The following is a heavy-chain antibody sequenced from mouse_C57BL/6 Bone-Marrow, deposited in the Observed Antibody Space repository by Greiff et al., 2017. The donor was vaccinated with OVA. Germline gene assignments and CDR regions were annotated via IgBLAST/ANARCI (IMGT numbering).Heavy chain of an antibody. D-gene: IGHD2-1*01. CDR1: GFNIKDDY. J-gene: IGHJ2*01. CDR2: IDPENGDT. CDR3: TSYGNFDY. Sequence: VQLQQSGAELVRPGASVKLSCTASGFNIKDDYMHWVKQRPEQGLEWIGWIDPENGDTEYASKFQGKATITADTSSNTAYLQLSSLSSAYAAVYYCTSYGNFDYWGQGTTLTVSS. V-gene: IGHV14-4*01.